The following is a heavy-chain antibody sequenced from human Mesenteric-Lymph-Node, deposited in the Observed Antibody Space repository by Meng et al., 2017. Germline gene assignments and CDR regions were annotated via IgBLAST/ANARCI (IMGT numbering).Heavy chain of an antibody. V-gene: IGHV1-2*02. Sequence: ASVKVSCKASGYTFTDYYIHWVRQAPGQGLEWMGWIDPNSGGTNYAQKFQGRVTMTRDTSISTAYMELSRLRSDDTAVYYCARLYDFWSGYYPLGIWGQGTMVTVSS. D-gene: IGHD3-3*01. J-gene: IGHJ3*02. CDR1: GYTFTDYY. CDR3: ARLYDFWSGYYPLGI. CDR2: IDPNSGGT.